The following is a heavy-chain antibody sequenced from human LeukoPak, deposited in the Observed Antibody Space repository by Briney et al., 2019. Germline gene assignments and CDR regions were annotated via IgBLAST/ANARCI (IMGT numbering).Heavy chain of an antibody. D-gene: IGHD3-3*01. V-gene: IGHV3-30*01. CDR1: GFTFSSYA. CDR3: ARSPIFGVVMAYFDY. CDR2: ISYDGSNK. J-gene: IGHJ4*02. Sequence: GRSLRLSCAASGFTFSSYAMHWVRQAPGKGLEWVAVISYDGSNKCYADSAKGRFTISRDNSKNTLYLQMNSLRAEDTAVYYCARSPIFGVVMAYFDYWGQGTLVTVSS.